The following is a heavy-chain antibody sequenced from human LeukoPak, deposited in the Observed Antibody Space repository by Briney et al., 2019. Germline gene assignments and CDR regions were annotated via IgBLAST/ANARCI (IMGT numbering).Heavy chain of an antibody. CDR3: AKADCGGECYYVMAV. CDR2: ISGSGART. CDR1: GFTFTSYA. Sequence: GSLRLSCAASGFTFTSYAMTWVRQAPGKGLEWVSGISGSGARTFYGDSVKGRFTISRDNSKNTLDLQMNSLRAEDTGTYYCAKADCGGECYYVMAVWGQGTTVTVSS. V-gene: IGHV3-23*01. J-gene: IGHJ6*02. D-gene: IGHD2-21*01.